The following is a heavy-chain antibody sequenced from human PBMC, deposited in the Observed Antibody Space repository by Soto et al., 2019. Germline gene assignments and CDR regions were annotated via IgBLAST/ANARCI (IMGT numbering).Heavy chain of an antibody. D-gene: IGHD5-18*01. CDR2: ISAYNGNT. Sequence: QVQLVQSGAEVKKPGASVKVSCKASGYTFTSYGISWVRQAPGQGLEWMGWISAYNGNTNYAQKLQXXXTXXPEPSTSTAYMELRSLRSDDTAVYYCASSLLVGYGLEGESDWGQGTLVTVSS. V-gene: IGHV1-18*01. J-gene: IGHJ4*02. CDR1: GYTFTSYG. CDR3: ASSLLVGYGLEGESD.